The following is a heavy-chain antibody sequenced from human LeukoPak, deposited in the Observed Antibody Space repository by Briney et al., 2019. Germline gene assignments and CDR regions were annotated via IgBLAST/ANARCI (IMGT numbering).Heavy chain of an antibody. Sequence: GASVKVSCKASGGTFSSYAISWVRQAPGQGLEWMGGIIPIFGTANYAQKFQGRVTITADESTSTAYMELSSLRSEDTAVYYCARVLNGYSGYDSIRPSRIAAAGNEYYYYYYMDVWGKGTTVTVSS. V-gene: IGHV1-69*13. CDR2: IIPIFGTA. CDR1: GGTFSSYA. CDR3: ARVLNGYSGYDSIRPSRIAAAGNEYYYYYYMDV. D-gene: IGHD5-12*01. J-gene: IGHJ6*03.